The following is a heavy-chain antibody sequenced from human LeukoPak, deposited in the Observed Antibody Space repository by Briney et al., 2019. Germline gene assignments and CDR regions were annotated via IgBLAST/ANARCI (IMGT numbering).Heavy chain of an antibody. Sequence: ASVKVSCKASGYTFTSYYMHWVRQAPGQGLEWMGIINPSGGSTSYAQKFQGRVTMTRDTSTSTVYMELSSLRSEDTAVYYCARGHRHYYDSSGYYDDFDYWGQGTLVTVSS. D-gene: IGHD3-22*01. CDR1: GYTFTSYY. CDR3: ARGHRHYYDSSGYYDDFDY. V-gene: IGHV1-46*01. CDR2: INPSGGST. J-gene: IGHJ4*02.